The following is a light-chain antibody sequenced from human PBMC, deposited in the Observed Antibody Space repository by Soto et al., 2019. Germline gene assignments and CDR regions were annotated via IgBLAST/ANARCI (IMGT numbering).Light chain of an antibody. V-gene: IGLV1-40*01. Sequence: QSVLTQPPSVSGAPGQRVTISCTGSSSNIGAGYDVHWYQQLPGTAPKLLIDGNSNRPSGVPDRFSGSKSGTSASLASTGLQAEDEADYYCQSYDSSLSGSNVVFGGGTTLTVL. CDR3: QSYDSSLSGSNVV. CDR2: GNS. J-gene: IGLJ2*01. CDR1: SSNIGAGYD.